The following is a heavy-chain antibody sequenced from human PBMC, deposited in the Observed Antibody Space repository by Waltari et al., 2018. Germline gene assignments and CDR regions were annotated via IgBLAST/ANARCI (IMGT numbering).Heavy chain of an antibody. CDR3: ARSPDYGSGSGYYFDY. D-gene: IGHD3-10*01. CDR1: GFTFSSYA. J-gene: IGHJ4*02. Sequence: QVQLVESGGGVVQPGRSLRLSCAASGFTFSSYAMHWVRQAPGKGLEWVAVISYDGSNKYYADSVKGRFTISRDNSKNTLYLQMNSLRAEDTAVYYCARSPDYGSGSGYYFDYWGQGTLVTVSS. V-gene: IGHV3-30-3*01. CDR2: ISYDGSNK.